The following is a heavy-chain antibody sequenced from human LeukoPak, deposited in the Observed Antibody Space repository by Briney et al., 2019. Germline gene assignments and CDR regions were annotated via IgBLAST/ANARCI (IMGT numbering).Heavy chain of an antibody. CDR1: GGSISSSGYY. V-gene: IGHV4-39*01. J-gene: IGHJ4*02. D-gene: IGHD5-24*01. CDR3: ARPPARDGKMGFDY. Sequence: NASETLSLTCTVSGGSISSSGYYWGWIRQPPGKGLEWIGSIYYSGSTYYNPSLKSRVTISVDTSKNQFSLKLSSVTAADTAVYYCARPPARDGKMGFDYWGQGTLVTVSS. CDR2: IYYSGST.